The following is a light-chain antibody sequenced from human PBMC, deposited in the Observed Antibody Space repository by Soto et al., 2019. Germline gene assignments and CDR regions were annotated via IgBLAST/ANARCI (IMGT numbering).Light chain of an antibody. V-gene: IGKV1-5*03. CDR3: QQYKSYSA. CDR1: QSISHW. CDR2: KAS. Sequence: DIQMTQSPSTLSASVGDRVTITCRASQSISHWLAWYQQKPGKAPKLLIYKASSLESGVPSRFSGSGSGTEFTLTISSLQPDDLATYYCQQYKSYSAFGQGTKVEIK. J-gene: IGKJ1*01.